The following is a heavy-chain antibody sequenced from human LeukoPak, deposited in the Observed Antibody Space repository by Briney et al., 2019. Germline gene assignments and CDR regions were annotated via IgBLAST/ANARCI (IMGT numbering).Heavy chain of an antibody. Sequence: GGSLRLSCAASGFTFNDYATHWVRQAPGKGLEWDSCISWNSGSIGYADSVKGRFTISRDNAKNSLYLQMNSLRAEDTDLYYCAKEPVRPPNLKYQLLSGAFDIWGQGTMVTVSS. D-gene: IGHD2-2*01. CDR2: ISWNSGSI. V-gene: IGHV3-9*01. CDR3: AKEPVRPPNLKYQLLSGAFDI. CDR1: GFTFNDYA. J-gene: IGHJ3*02.